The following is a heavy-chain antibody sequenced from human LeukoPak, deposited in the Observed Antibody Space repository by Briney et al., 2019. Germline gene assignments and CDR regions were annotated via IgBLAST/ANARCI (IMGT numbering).Heavy chain of an antibody. V-gene: IGHV1-69*13. CDR2: IIPIFGTA. CDR1: GGTFSSYA. CDR3: ARARSSGWYALGRMDV. J-gene: IGHJ6*02. D-gene: IGHD6-19*01. Sequence: SVKVSCKSSGGTFSSYAISWVRQAPGQGLEWMGGIIPIFGTANYAQKFQGRVTITADESTSTAYMELSSLRSEDTAVYYCARARSSGWYALGRMDVWGQGTTVTVSS.